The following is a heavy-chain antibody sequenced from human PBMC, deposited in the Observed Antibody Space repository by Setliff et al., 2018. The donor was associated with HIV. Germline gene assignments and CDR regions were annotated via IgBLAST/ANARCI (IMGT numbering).Heavy chain of an antibody. D-gene: IGHD3-10*01. CDR2: IIPIFGTA. CDR3: ARAGRGLWFGEVAFDI. J-gene: IGHJ3*02. CDR1: GGTFSSYA. V-gene: IGHV1-69*05. Sequence: VASVKVSCKASGGTFSSYAISWVRQAPGQGLEWMGGIIPIFGTANYAQKFQGRVTITTDESTSTAYMELSSLRSEDTAVYYCARAGRGLWFGEVAFDIWGQGTMVTVSS.